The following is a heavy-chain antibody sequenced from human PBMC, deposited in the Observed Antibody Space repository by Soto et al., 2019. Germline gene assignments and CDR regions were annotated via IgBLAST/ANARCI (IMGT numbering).Heavy chain of an antibody. Sequence: QVQLQESGPGLVKPSGTLSLTCAVSGGSISSSNWWSWVRQPPGKGLEWIGEIYHSGSTNYNPSRTSRVTISVXXXKXXFSLKLSSVTAADTAVYYCASSEWELPPYYDGMDVWGQGTTVTVSS. V-gene: IGHV4-4*02. CDR3: ASSEWELPPYYDGMDV. CDR1: GGSISSSNW. CDR2: IYHSGST. D-gene: IGHD1-26*01. J-gene: IGHJ6*02.